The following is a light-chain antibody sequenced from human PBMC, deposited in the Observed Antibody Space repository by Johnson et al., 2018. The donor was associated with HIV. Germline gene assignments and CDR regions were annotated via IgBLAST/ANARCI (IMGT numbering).Light chain of an antibody. CDR3: GTWDSSLRTGF. Sequence: QSVLTQPPSVSAAPGQRVTISCSGNSSNIENNYVSWYQQFPERAPKLLIYDNTRRPSGIPDRFSGSKSDTSATLAITGLQTGDEADYYCGTWDSSLRTGFFGTGTKVTVL. CDR2: DNT. V-gene: IGLV1-51*01. J-gene: IGLJ1*01. CDR1: SSNIENNY.